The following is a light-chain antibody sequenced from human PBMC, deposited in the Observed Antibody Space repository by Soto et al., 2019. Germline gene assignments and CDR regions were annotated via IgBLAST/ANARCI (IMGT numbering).Light chain of an antibody. CDR3: QQRSNWPPLIT. CDR1: QSVSSY. Sequence: EIVLTQSPATLSLSPGERATLSCRASQSVSSYLAWYQQKPGQAPRLLIYDASTRATGIPARFSGSGSWTDFTLTISSLEPEDFAVYYCQQRSNWPPLITFGQGTRLEIK. CDR2: DAS. V-gene: IGKV3-11*01. J-gene: IGKJ5*01.